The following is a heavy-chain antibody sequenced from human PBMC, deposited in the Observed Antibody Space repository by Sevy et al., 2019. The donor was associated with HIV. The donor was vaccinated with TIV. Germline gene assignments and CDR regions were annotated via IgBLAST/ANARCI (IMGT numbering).Heavy chain of an antibody. CDR2: IFWDDDK. D-gene: IGHD3-3*01. Sequence: SGPTLVKPTQTLTLTCTFSGFSLSTSGVGVGWIRQPPGKALEWLALIFWDDDKRYSPSLKTRLTITKDTSKNQVVLTMTNMDPVDTVTYYCAHRTTHDFGFAFDPWGQGTLVTVSS. CDR3: AHRTTHDFGFAFDP. CDR1: GFSLSTSGVG. V-gene: IGHV2-5*02. J-gene: IGHJ5*02.